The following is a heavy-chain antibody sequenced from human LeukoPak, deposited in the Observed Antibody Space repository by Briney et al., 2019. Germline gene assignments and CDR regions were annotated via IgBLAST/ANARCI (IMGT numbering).Heavy chain of an antibody. Sequence: SETLSLTCTVSGGSISSYYWSWIRQPPGKGLERIGYIYYSGSTNYNPSLKSRVTISVDTSKNQFSLKLSSVTAADTAVYYCARVPDNWFDPWGQGTLVTVSS. V-gene: IGHV4-59*08. CDR2: IYYSGST. CDR3: ARVPDNWFDP. J-gene: IGHJ5*02. CDR1: GGSISSYY.